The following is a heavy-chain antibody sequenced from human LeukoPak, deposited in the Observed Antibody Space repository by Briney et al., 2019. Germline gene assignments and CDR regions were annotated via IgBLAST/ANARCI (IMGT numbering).Heavy chain of an antibody. D-gene: IGHD3-3*01. Sequence: SETLSLTCNVSGGSIATNFYWTWIRQRPVTGLEWIGYIYFSGPTYYNPSLKSRLTLSLDSSSNQFSLNLESVTAADSAVYFCVRDHDRSGYFDYWGQGILVTVSS. J-gene: IGHJ4*02. CDR1: GGSIATNFY. CDR3: VRDHDRSGYFDY. V-gene: IGHV4-31*03. CDR2: IYFSGPT.